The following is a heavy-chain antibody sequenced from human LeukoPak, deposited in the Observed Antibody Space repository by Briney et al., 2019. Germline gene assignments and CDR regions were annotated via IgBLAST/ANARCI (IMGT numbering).Heavy chain of an antibody. CDR1: GFTFSSYW. J-gene: IGHJ4*02. D-gene: IGHD6-13*01. V-gene: IGHV3-74*01. CDR3: ARKVGRQLVAYLDY. Sequence: GGSLRLSCAASGFTFSSYWMHWVRQAPGKGLVWVSRINSDGSSTSYADSVKGRFTISRDNAKNTLYLQMNSLRAEDTAVYYCARKVGRQLVAYLDYWGQGTLVTVSS. CDR2: INSDGSST.